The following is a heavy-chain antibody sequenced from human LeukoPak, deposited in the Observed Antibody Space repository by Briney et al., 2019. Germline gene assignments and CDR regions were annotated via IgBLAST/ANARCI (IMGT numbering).Heavy chain of an antibody. J-gene: IGHJ4*02. V-gene: IGHV5-51*01. CDR1: GYNFTSYW. CDR2: ICPGDSDT. Sequence: GESLKISCKGSGYNFTSYWIGWVRQMPGKGLEWVGIICPGDSDTRYSPSFQGQVTISADKSISTAYLQWSSLKASDTAMYYCARSLTYDSSAYYSPFDYWGQGTLVTVSS. CDR3: ARSLTYDSSAYYSPFDY. D-gene: IGHD3-22*01.